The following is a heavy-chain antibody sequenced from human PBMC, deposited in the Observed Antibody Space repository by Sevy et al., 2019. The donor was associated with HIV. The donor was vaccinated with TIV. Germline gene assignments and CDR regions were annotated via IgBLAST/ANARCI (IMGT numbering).Heavy chain of an antibody. CDR3: ARDRRWEPDTLYFYGMDV. D-gene: IGHD1-26*01. CDR1: GYTFTNYY. V-gene: IGHV1-46*01. J-gene: IGHJ6*02. Sequence: VAVKVSCKASGYTFTNYYIHWVRQAPRHGLERTGIINPGGRSPRYAQRFKGRVTMTRDRSTSTLYMDLSSLRSEDTAVYYCARDRRWEPDTLYFYGMDVWGQGTTVTVSS. CDR2: INPGGRSP.